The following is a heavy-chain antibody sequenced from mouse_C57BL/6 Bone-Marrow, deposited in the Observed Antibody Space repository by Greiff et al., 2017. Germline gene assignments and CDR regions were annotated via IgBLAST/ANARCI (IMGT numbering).Heavy chain of an antibody. J-gene: IGHJ3*01. CDR3: VRERGRVATRNWFAY. D-gene: IGHD1-1*01. Sequence: EVKVVESGGGLVQPKGSLKLSCAASGFTFNTYAMHWVRQAPGKGLEWVARIRSKSSNYATYYADSVKDRFTISRDDSHSMLYLQMNNLKTEDTAMYYCVRERGRVATRNWFAYWGQGTLVTVSA. CDR2: IRSKSSNYAT. CDR1: GFTFNTYA. V-gene: IGHV10-3*01.